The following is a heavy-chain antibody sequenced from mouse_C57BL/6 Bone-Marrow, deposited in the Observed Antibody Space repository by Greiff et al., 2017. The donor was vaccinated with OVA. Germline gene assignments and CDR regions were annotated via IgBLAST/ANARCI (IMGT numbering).Heavy chain of an antibody. V-gene: IGHV5-17*01. CDR1: GFTFSDYG. CDR2: ISSGSSTI. J-gene: IGHJ1*03. CDR3: ARRRRGRGYFDV. Sequence: EVKLVESGGGLVKPGGSLKLSCAASGFTFSDYGMHWVRQAPEKGLEWVAYISSGSSTIYYADTVKGRFTISRDNAKNTLFLQMTSLRSEDTAMYYCARRRRGRGYFDVWGTGTTVTVSS.